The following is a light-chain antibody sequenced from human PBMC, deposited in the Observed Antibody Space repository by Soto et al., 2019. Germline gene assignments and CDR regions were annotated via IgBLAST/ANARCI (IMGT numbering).Light chain of an antibody. CDR2: GAS. J-gene: IGKJ1*01. V-gene: IGKV3-15*01. CDR1: QTVNSN. CDR3: QQYNNWPRT. Sequence: MTQSPATLSVSPGEGVTLSCRASQTVNSNLAWYQQKPGQAPRLPIYGASTRATGIPARFSGSGSGTEFTLTISSLQSEDFAVYYCQQYNNWPRTFGQGTKVDIK.